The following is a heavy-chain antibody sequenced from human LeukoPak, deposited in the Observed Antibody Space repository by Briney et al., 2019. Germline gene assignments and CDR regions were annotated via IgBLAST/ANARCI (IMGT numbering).Heavy chain of an antibody. CDR1: GGSISSSSYY. Sequence: SETLSLTCTVSGGSISSSSYYWGWIRPPPGKGLEWIVSIYYSGSTYYNPSLKSRVTISVDTSKNQFSLKLSSVTAADTAVYYCARRVRSRMAARPGNWFDLWGQGTLASVSS. CDR2: IYYSGST. CDR3: ARRVRSRMAARPGNWFDL. D-gene: IGHD6-6*01. J-gene: IGHJ5*02. V-gene: IGHV4-39*01.